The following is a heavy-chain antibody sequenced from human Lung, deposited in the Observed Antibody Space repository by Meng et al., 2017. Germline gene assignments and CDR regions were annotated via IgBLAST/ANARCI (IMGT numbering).Heavy chain of an antibody. CDR2: INHSGST. CDR3: ARGPTTMAHDFDY. D-gene: IGHD4-11*01. J-gene: IGHJ4*02. V-gene: IGHV4-34*01. Sequence: QVQLQQWGARLLKPSEPLALTFVVSGGSFSDYYLIWIRQPTGKGLEWIGEINHSGSTNYNPSLESRATISVDTSQNNLSLKLRSVTAADSAVYYCARGPTTMAHDFDYWGQGTLVTVSS. CDR1: GGSFSDYY.